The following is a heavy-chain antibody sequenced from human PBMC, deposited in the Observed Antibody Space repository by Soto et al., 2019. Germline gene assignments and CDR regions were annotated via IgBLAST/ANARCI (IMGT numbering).Heavy chain of an antibody. V-gene: IGHV4-34*01. CDR2: INHSGST. J-gene: IGHJ4*02. Sequence: SETLSLTCAVYGGSFSGYYWSWIRQPPGKGREWIGEINHSGSTNYNPSLKSRVTISVDTSKNQFSLKLSSVTAADTAVYYRARGRIAARPGYYFDYWGQGTLVTVSS. D-gene: IGHD6-6*01. CDR1: GGSFSGYY. CDR3: ARGRIAARPGYYFDY.